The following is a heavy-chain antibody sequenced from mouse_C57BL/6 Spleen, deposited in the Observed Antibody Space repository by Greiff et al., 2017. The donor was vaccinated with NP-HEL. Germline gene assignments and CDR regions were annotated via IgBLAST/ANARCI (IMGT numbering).Heavy chain of an antibody. Sequence: VQLQQSGPELVKPGASVKISCKASGYAFSSSWMNWVKQRPGKGLEWIGRIYPGDGDTNYNGKFKGKATLTADKSSSTAYMQLSSLTSEDSAVYVCARGNYYGYDPFAYWGQGTLVTVSA. D-gene: IGHD2-2*01. CDR2: IYPGDGDT. CDR3: ARGNYYGYDPFAY. V-gene: IGHV1-82*01. CDR1: GYAFSSSW. J-gene: IGHJ3*01.